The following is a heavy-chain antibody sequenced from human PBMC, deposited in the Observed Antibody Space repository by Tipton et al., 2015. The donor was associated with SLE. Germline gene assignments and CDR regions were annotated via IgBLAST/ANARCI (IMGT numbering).Heavy chain of an antibody. V-gene: IGHV4-59*08. Sequence: TLSLTCTVSGGSISSYYWSWIRQPPGKGLEWIGYIYHSGSTYYNPSLKSRVTISVDTSKNQFSLKLSSVTAADTAVYYCASVPYWGQGTLVTVSS. J-gene: IGHJ4*02. CDR2: IYHSGST. CDR3: ASVPY. CDR1: GGSISSYY.